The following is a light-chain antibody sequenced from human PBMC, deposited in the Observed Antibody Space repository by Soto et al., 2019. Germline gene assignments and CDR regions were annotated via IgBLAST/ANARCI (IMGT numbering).Light chain of an antibody. J-gene: IGKJ1*01. Sequence: EIVFTQSPGTLSLSPGERATLPCRASQTVSSNYLAWYQQKPGQAPRLLIYAASTRATGIPDRFSGSGSGTDFTLSISRLEPEDFAVYYCQLYGTSPKPFGQGTKVDIK. CDR2: AAS. V-gene: IGKV3-20*01. CDR1: QTVSSNY. CDR3: QLYGTSPKP.